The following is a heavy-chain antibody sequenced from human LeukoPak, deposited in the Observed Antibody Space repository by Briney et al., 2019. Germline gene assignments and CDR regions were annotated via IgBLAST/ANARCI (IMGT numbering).Heavy chain of an antibody. D-gene: IGHD3-22*01. CDR3: AREWDHYYDA. CDR2: ISPYNGNT. J-gene: IGHJ3*01. Sequence: ASVKVSCKASGYNFPSYGITWVRQAPGQGLEWMGWISPYNGNTNCAQKLQGRFTMTTDSSTTTAYMELRSLRSDDTAMYYCAREWDHYYDAWGQGTMVTVSS. CDR1: GYNFPSYG. V-gene: IGHV1-18*01.